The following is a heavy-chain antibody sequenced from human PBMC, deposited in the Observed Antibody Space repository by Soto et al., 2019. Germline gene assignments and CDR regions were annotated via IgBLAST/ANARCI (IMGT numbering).Heavy chain of an antibody. CDR2: INPNSGGT. CDR3: ARESQLRFLEWFRVPPCFDP. D-gene: IGHD3-3*01. CDR1: GYTFTGYC. V-gene: IGHV1-2*02. J-gene: IGHJ5*02. Sequence: GASVKVSCKASGYTFTGYCMHWVRQAPGQGREWMGWINPNSGGTNYAQKFQGRVTMTRDTSISTAYMELSRLRSDDTAVYYCARESQLRFLEWFRVPPCFDPWGQGTLVTVSS.